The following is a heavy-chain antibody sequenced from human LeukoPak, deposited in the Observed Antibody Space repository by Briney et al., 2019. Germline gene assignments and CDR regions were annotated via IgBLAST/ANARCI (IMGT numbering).Heavy chain of an antibody. Sequence: SETLSLTCTVSGGSISSGGYYWSWIRQHPGKGLEWIGYIYYSGSTYYNPSLKSRATISVDTSKNQFSLKLSSVTAADTAVYYCARDLREIYCSSTSCYTGISAFDIWGQGTMVTVSS. CDR2: IYYSGST. V-gene: IGHV4-31*03. CDR1: GGSISSGGYY. CDR3: ARDLREIYCSSTSCYTGISAFDI. D-gene: IGHD2-2*02. J-gene: IGHJ3*02.